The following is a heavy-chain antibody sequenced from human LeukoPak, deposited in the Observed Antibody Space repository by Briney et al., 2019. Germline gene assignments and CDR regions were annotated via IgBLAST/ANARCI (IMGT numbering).Heavy chain of an antibody. D-gene: IGHD2-2*01. CDR2: ISGSGSDV. V-gene: IGHV3-23*01. J-gene: IGHJ4*02. Sequence: PGGSLRLSCATSGFIFHNYAMSWVRQAPGKGLEWVSGISGSGSDVYYADSVKGRFTISKDISNNTLRLQMNSLRVDDTAVYFCAMFPIVSVPAAKQNLDFWGQGTLVTVSP. CDR3: AMFPIVSVPAAKQNLDF. CDR1: GFIFHNYA.